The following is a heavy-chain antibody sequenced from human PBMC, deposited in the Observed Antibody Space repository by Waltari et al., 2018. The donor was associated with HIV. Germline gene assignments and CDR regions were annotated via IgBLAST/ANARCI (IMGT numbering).Heavy chain of an antibody. J-gene: IGHJ5*02. CDR2: IIPIFGTT. D-gene: IGHD3-3*01. CDR3: ARSSPGDDFWSEKLVS. V-gene: IGHV1-69*01. Sequence: QVQLVQSGAEVKKPGSSVTVSCKTSGGTFSNYAVYWVRQAPGQGLELVGQIIPIFGTTNYAQKFQGRVTITAGESTGTVYMELRSLRSEDTVMYYCARSSPGDDFWSEKLVSWGQGTQVTVSS. CDR1: GGTFSNYA.